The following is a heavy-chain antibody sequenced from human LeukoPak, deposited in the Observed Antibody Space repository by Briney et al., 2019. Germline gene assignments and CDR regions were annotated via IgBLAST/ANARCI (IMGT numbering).Heavy chain of an antibody. V-gene: IGHV4-59*08. CDR2: IYHSGST. Sequence: SETLSLTCSVSGGSMSSYYWSWIRQSPGKGLEWIGYIYHSGSTDYNSSLKSRVTISVDTSKNQFSLKLSSVTAADTAVYYCARRAEAVAGSIDYWGQGTLVTVSS. CDR3: ARRAEAVAGSIDY. CDR1: GGSMSSYY. J-gene: IGHJ4*02. D-gene: IGHD6-19*01.